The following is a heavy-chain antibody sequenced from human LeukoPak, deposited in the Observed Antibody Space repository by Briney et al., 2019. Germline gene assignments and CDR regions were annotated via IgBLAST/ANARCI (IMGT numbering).Heavy chain of an antibody. CDR3: ARNYGESYFDY. Sequence: SETLSLTCTVSGGPVFSYYWSWIRQPPGKGLEWIGYIYYSGSTSYNPSLKSRVTISVDTSKNQFSLKLTSVTAADTAVYYCARNYGESYFDYWGQGTLITVSS. V-gene: IGHV4-59*02. J-gene: IGHJ4*02. D-gene: IGHD3-10*01. CDR1: GGPVFSYY. CDR2: IYYSGST.